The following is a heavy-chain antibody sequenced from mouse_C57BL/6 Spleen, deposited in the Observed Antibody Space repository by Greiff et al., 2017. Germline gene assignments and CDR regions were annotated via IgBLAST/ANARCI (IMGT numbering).Heavy chain of an antibody. V-gene: IGHV2-2*01. CDR3: ARGGTTVVVPFDY. CDR2: IWSGGST. Sequence: QVQLKQSGPGLVQPSQSLSITCTVSGFSLTSYGVHWVRQSPGKGLEWLGVIWSGGSTDYNAAFISRLSISKDNSKSQVFFKMNSLQADDTAIYYCARGGTTVVVPFDYWGQGTTLTVSS. D-gene: IGHD1-1*01. CDR1: GFSLTSYG. J-gene: IGHJ2*01.